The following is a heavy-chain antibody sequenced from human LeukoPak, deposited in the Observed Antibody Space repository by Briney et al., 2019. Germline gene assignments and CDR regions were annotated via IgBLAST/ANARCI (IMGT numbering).Heavy chain of an antibody. D-gene: IGHD3-22*01. V-gene: IGHV3-23*01. Sequence: GGSLRLSCAASGFTFSTYAMSWVRQAPEKGLEWVSGIGATGGSTYYADSVKGRFTISRDNSNNTLYLQMNSLRAEDTAVYYCAKDPPYYYDSSGYGGGAFDIWGQGTMVTVSS. CDR1: GFTFSTYA. J-gene: IGHJ3*02. CDR3: AKDPPYYYDSSGYGGGAFDI. CDR2: IGATGGST.